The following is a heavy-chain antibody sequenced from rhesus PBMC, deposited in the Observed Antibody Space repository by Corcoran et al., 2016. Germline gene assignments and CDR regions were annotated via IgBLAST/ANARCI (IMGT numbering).Heavy chain of an antibody. CDR2: IYGGIGST. CDR1: GYSISSGYG. D-gene: IGHD6-25*01. Sequence: QVQLQESGPGLVKPSETLSLTCAVSGYSISSGYGWGWSRQPPGQGLEWIGQIYGGIGSTYYNPSLKSRVTVSKDTSKNQFSLKLSSVTAADTAVYYCARAAAGTGAFDFWGQGLRVTVSS. CDR3: ARAAAGTGAFDF. J-gene: IGHJ3*01. V-gene: IGHV4-127*01.